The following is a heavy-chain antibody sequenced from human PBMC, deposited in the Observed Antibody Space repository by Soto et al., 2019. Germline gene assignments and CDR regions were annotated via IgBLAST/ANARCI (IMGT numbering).Heavy chain of an antibody. CDR2: INHSGST. CDR1: GGSFSGYY. D-gene: IGHD2-15*01. J-gene: IGHJ6*03. CDR3: ARDGVCSGGSCTGGNSYYMDV. Sequence: NPSETLSLTCAVYGGSFSGYYWSWIRQPPGKGLEWIGEINHSGSTNYNPSLKSRVTISVDTSKNQFSLKLSSVTAADTAVYYCARDGVCSGGSCTGGNSYYMDVWGKGTTVTVS. V-gene: IGHV4-34*01.